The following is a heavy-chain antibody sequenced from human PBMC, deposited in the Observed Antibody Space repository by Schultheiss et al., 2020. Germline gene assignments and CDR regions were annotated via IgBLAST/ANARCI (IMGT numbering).Heavy chain of an antibody. CDR2: IIPILGIA. V-gene: IGHV1-69*04. CDR3: ARGLSGAMVLSNWFDP. Sequence: SVKVSGKASGGTFSSYAISWVRQAPGQGLEWMGRIIPILGIANYAQKFQGRVTITADKSTSTAYMELSSLRSEDTAVYYCARGLSGAMVLSNWFDPWGQGTLVNGYS. CDR1: GGTFSSYA. D-gene: IGHD5-18*01. J-gene: IGHJ5*02.